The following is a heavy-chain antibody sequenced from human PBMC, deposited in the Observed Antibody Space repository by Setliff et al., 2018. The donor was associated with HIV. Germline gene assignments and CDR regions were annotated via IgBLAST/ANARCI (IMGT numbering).Heavy chain of an antibody. CDR3: ARGRDYTGSWFRPFYLDF. Sequence: SETLSLTCAVYGGSLTNYYWSWIRQSPGKGLEWIGEITDDGTATYTSSLKSRVTISLDTSKKQLSLKVTSVTAADTAIYYCARGRDYTGSWFRPFYLDFWGHGNLVTV. J-gene: IGHJ4*01. CDR1: GGSLTNYY. D-gene: IGHD3-3*01. V-gene: IGHV4-34*01. CDR2: ITDDGTA.